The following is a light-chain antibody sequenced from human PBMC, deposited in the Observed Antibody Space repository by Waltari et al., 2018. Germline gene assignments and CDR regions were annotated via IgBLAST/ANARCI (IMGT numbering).Light chain of an antibody. Sequence: DIQMTQSPSSLSASVGDRVVITCRASQSSSSYLNWYQQETGKAPKLLIYKAANLQSGVPSRLSGSGSGTDFTLTIISLQPEDFATYYCQQSYSSPYTFGQGTKVEIK. J-gene: IGKJ2*01. CDR1: QSSSSY. CDR2: KAA. CDR3: QQSYSSPYT. V-gene: IGKV1-39*01.